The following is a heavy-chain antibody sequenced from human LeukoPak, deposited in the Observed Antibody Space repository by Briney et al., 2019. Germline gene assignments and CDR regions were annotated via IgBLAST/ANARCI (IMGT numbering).Heavy chain of an antibody. V-gene: IGHV1-18*01. J-gene: IGHJ4*02. D-gene: IGHD3-3*01. CDR3: ARDYYDFWSGYYSDGSH. CDR1: GYTFTSYG. Sequence: GASVKVSCKASGYTFTSYGISWVRQAPGQGLEWMGWISAYNGNTNYAQKLQGRVTMTTDTSTSTAYMELRSLRSDDTAVYYCARDYYDFWSGYYSDGSHWGQGTLVTVSS. CDR2: ISAYNGNT.